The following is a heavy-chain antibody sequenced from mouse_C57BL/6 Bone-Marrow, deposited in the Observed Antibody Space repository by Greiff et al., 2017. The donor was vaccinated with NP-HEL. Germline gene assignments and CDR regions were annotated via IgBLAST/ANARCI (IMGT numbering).Heavy chain of an antibody. J-gene: IGHJ3*01. CDR1: GFTFSSYG. V-gene: IGHV5-6*01. Sequence: EVQGVESGGDLVKPGGSLKLSCAASGFTFSSYGMSWVRQTPDKRLEWVATISSGGSYTYYPDSVKGRFTISRDNAKNTLYLQMSSLKSEDTAMYYCAGVHYDYDENFAYWGQGTLVTVSA. CDR2: ISSGGSYT. D-gene: IGHD2-4*01. CDR3: AGVHYDYDENFAY.